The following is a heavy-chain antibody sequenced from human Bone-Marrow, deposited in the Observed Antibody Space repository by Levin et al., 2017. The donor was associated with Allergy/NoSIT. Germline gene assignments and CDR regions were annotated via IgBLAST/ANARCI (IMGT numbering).Heavy chain of an antibody. V-gene: IGHV1-2*06. J-gene: IGHJ4*02. Sequence: GESLKISCQASGYTFTGYYMHWVRQAPGQGLEWMGRINPNSGGTNYAQKFQGRVTMTRDTSISTAYMELSRLRSDDTAVYYCARGGRFLEWLFETYFDYWGQGTLVTVSS. D-gene: IGHD3-3*01. CDR2: INPNSGGT. CDR3: ARGGRFLEWLFETYFDY. CDR1: GYTFTGYY.